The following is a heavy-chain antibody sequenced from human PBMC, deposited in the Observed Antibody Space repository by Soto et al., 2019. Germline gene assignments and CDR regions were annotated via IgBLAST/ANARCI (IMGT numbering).Heavy chain of an antibody. Sequence: GGSLRLSCAASGFSFGSYALSWVRQAPGKGLERVANIKQDGSEKYYVDSVKGRFTISRDNAKNSLYLQMNSLRAEDTAVYYCARETPESYFDYWGQGTLVTVSS. CDR2: IKQDGSEK. V-gene: IGHV3-7*01. J-gene: IGHJ4*02. CDR3: ARETPESYFDY. CDR1: GFSFGSYA.